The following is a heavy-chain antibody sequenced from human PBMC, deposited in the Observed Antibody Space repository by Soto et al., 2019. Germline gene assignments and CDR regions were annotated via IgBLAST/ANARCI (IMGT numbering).Heavy chain of an antibody. Sequence: ESVGGVVQPGRSLRLSCAASGFTFTNYDMHWVRQAPGKGLEWVAVISYDGSNKYYTDSVKGRFTISRDNSKNTLYLRVNSLRAEDTAVCYCAKSGRVWQWLVNLDCWGQGTLVTVSS. V-gene: IGHV3-30*18. J-gene: IGHJ4*02. D-gene: IGHD6-19*01. CDR1: GFTFTNYD. CDR3: AKSGRVWQWLVNLDC. CDR2: ISYDGSNK.